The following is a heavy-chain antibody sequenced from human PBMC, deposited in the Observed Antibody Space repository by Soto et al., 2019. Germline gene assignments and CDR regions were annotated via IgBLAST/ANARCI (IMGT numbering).Heavy chain of an antibody. J-gene: IGHJ6*02. V-gene: IGHV3-23*01. CDR1: GFTFRSYA. D-gene: IGHD6-19*01. CDR2: ISGSGGST. CDR3: AKERIAVAYYGMDV. Sequence: GGSLILSCAASGFTFRSYAMSWVRQAPGKGLEWVSAISGSGGSTYYADSVKGRFTISRDNSKNTLYLQMNSLRAEDTAVYYCAKERIAVAYYGMDVWGQGTTVTVSS.